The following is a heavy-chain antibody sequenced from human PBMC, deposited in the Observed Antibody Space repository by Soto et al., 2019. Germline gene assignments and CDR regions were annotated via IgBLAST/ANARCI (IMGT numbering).Heavy chain of an antibody. J-gene: IGHJ6*02. CDR3: ARGRGYSGDDHYYYFDMDV. Sequence: GASVKVSCKASGYTFTSYGISWARQAPGQGLEWMGGSIPIFGTANYAQKFQGRVTISVDESTSTAYMELSSLRSEDTAVYYCARGRGYSGDDHYYYFDMDVWGQGTTVTVSS. CDR2: SIPIFGTA. V-gene: IGHV1-69*13. CDR1: GYTFTSYG. D-gene: IGHD5-12*01.